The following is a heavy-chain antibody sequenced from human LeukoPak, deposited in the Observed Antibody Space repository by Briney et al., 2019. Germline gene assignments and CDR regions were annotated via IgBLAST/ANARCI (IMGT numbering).Heavy chain of an antibody. Sequence: PSETLSLTCTVSGGSISSDYWNWTRQPPGKGLEWIGYIYNSGSTTYNPSLKSRVTISVDTSKSQFSLKLSSVTAADTAVYYCTRSGSYHNWFDPWGQGTLVTVSS. CDR3: TRSGSYHNWFDP. J-gene: IGHJ5*02. V-gene: IGHV4-59*01. D-gene: IGHD1-26*01. CDR2: IYNSGST. CDR1: GGSISSDY.